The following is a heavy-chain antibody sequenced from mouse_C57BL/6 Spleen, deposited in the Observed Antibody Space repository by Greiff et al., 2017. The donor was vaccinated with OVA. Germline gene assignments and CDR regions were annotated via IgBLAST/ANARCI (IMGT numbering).Heavy chain of an antibody. CDR3: ARDHDYDPWFAY. CDR1: GYTFTSYW. V-gene: IGHV1-53*01. CDR2: INPGNGGT. Sequence: QVQLQQPGTELVQPGASVKLSCKASGYTFTSYWMHWVKQRPGQGLEWIGNINPGNGGTNYNETFKSQATLTVDKSSSTAYMQLSSLTSEDSAVYYCARDHDYDPWFAYWGQGTLVTVSA. J-gene: IGHJ3*01. D-gene: IGHD2-4*01.